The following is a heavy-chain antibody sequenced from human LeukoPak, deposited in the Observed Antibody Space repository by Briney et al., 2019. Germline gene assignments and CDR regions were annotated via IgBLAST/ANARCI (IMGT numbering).Heavy chain of an antibody. D-gene: IGHD4-17*01. CDR1: GYTFTSYD. Sequence: ASVKVSCKASGYTFTSYDINWVRQATGQGLEWMGWMNPNSGNTGYAQKFQGRVTMTRNTSISTAYMELSSLRSEDTAVYYCARGPAYYGDYLYYYYYDMDVWGQGTTVTVSS. J-gene: IGHJ6*02. CDR3: ARGPAYYGDYLYYYYYDMDV. CDR2: MNPNSGNT. V-gene: IGHV1-8*01.